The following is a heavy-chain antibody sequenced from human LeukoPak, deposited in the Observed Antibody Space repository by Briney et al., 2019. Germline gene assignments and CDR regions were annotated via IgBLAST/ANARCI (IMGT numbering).Heavy chain of an antibody. CDR3: ARDQWLQSDYYMDV. D-gene: IGHD5-18*01. V-gene: IGHV3-21*01. J-gene: IGHJ6*03. CDR2: ISSGSNLI. Sequence: GGSQRLSCEDSGCTLNTYTMLWVPQAQEKRPEWLSSISSGSNLIYYADSMKGRFTISRDNAKNSLYLQMNSLRAEDTAVYYCARDQWLQSDYYMDVWGKGTTVTVSS. CDR1: GCTLNTYT.